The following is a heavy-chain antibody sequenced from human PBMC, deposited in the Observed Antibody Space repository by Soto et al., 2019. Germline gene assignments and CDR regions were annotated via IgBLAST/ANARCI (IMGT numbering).Heavy chain of an antibody. CDR2: INHSGST. CDR3: ARELITAAGTYNWFDP. J-gene: IGHJ5*02. CDR1: GGSFSGYY. V-gene: IGHV4-34*01. D-gene: IGHD6-13*01. Sequence: QVQLQQWGAGLLKPSETLSLTCAVYGGSFSGYYWSWIRQPPGKGLEWIGEINHSGSTNYNPSLKRRVTISVDTSKNQSALKLSSVTAASTAVYYCARELITAAGTYNWFDPWGQGTLVTVSS.